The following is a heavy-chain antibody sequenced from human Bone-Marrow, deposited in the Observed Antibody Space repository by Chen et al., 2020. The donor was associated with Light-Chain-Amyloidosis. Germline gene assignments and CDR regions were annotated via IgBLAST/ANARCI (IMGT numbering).Heavy chain of an antibody. V-gene: IGHV4-4*02. CDR1: GDSLSSSHW. D-gene: IGHD6-19*01. CDR3: ARAWGSSSGSLEY. J-gene: IGHJ4*02. CDR2: IYHSGST. Sequence: QVQLQESGPGLVKPSGTLSITCAVSGDSLSSSHWWSWVRQPPGKGLEWIGEIYHSGSTNYSPSLKSRVTISVDKSKNQFSLNLSSVTAADTAVYYCARAWGSSSGSLEYWGQGTLVTVSS.